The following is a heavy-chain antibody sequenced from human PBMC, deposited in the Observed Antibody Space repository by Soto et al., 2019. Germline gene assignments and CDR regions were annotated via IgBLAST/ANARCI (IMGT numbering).Heavy chain of an antibody. D-gene: IGHD4-4*01. V-gene: IGHV4-39*01. J-gene: IGHJ5*02. CDR3: AHIRDYNNYGWFDP. Sequence: SETLSLTCIVSGGSISSSPYYWAWIRQPPGKALEWIGSVYYSGTAYRNPSLKSRATLSVDRSKNQFSLQLSSVTAADTAVYYCAHIRDYNNYGWFDPWGPGSLVTVSS. CDR2: VYYSGTA. CDR1: GGSISSSPYY.